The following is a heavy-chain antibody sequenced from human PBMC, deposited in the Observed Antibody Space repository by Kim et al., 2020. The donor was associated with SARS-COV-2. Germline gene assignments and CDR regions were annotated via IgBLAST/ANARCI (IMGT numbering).Heavy chain of an antibody. J-gene: IGHJ6*01. V-gene: IGHV3-30*04. Sequence: GGSLRLSCAASGFTFSSYAMHCVRQAPGKGLEWVAVISYDGSNKNYADSVKGRFTISRDNSKNTLYLQMNSLRAEDTAVDYCARDANRGYSYGWTYYYYG. CDR2: ISYDGSNK. CDR3: ARDANRGYSYGWTYYYYG. D-gene: IGHD5-18*01. CDR1: GFTFSSYA.